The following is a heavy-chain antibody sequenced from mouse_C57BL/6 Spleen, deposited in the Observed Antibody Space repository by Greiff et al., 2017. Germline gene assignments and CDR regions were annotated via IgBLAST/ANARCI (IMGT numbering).Heavy chain of an antibody. CDR1: GFPLTSIG. D-gene: IGHD4-1*01. CDR2: IWGDGST. V-gene: IGHV2-3*01. J-gene: IGHJ1*03. Sequence: QLRESEPGLVAPSQSLSITCPFPGFPLTSIGVSWVRQPPGRGLEWLGVIWGDGSTNYHSALISRLSISKDNSKSQVFLKLNSLQTDDTATYYCAKPHELTAWYFDVWGTGTTVTVSS. CDR3: AKPHELTAWYFDV.